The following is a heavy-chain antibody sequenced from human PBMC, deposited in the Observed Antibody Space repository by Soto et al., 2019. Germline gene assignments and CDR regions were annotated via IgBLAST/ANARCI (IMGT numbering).Heavy chain of an antibody. V-gene: IGHV4-34*01. Sequence: SETLSLTCAVDDGSFSGYYXSWIRQHPGKGLEWIGEINHSGSTNYNPSRKSRVTISVDASKTQFSLKLSSVTAADTAVYYCATSGYFSPPAPRHQNWFDPCGEGTLVTVSS. CDR2: INHSGST. D-gene: IGHD5-12*01. J-gene: IGHJ5*02. CDR1: DGSFSGYY. CDR3: ATSGYFSPPAPRHQNWFDP.